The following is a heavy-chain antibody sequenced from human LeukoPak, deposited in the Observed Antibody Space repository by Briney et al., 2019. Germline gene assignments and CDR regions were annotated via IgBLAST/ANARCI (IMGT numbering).Heavy chain of an antibody. V-gene: IGHV3-23*01. Sequence: GGSLRLSCAASGFTFNSFAMSWVRQAPGKGLEWVSTISSRGDRTHYADSVKGRFSISRDNSKNTLYLQMNSLRAEDTAVYYCAKEGFDSWGQGTLVTVSS. CDR1: GFTFNSFA. CDR3: AKEGFDS. J-gene: IGHJ4*02. CDR2: ISSRGDRT.